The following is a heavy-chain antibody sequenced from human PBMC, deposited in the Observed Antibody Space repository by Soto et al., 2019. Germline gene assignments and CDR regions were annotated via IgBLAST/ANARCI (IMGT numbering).Heavy chain of an antibody. J-gene: IGHJ4*02. CDR2: ISSSSSTI. CDR1: GFTFSNYS. Sequence: GVPLRVSCAVSGFTFSNYSMNWVRQAPGKGLEWVSYISSSSSTIYYADSVKGRFTISRDNAKNSLYLQMNSLRAEDTAVYYCARDFPSFGYWGQGTLVTVSS. V-gene: IGHV3-48*01. CDR3: ARDFPSFGY.